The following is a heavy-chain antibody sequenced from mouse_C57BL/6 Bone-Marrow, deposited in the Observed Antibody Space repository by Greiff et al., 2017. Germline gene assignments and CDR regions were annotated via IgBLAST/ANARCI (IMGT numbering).Heavy chain of an antibody. V-gene: IGHV1-15*01. CDR3: TRRAYYSNSHFDY. CDR2: IDPETGGT. J-gene: IGHJ2*01. CDR1: GYTFTDYE. Sequence: VQLQQSGAELVRPGASVTLSCKASGYTFTDYEMHWVKQTPVHGLEWIGAIDPETGGTAYNQKFKGKAILTADKSSSTAYMELRSLTSEDSAVYYCTRRAYYSNSHFDYWGQGTTLTVSS. D-gene: IGHD2-5*01.